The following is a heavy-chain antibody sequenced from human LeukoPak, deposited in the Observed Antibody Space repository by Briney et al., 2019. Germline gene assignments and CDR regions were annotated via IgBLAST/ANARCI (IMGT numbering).Heavy chain of an antibody. D-gene: IGHD3-22*01. CDR2: ISSDGSST. CDR1: GFTFRSYW. CDR3: ARDLDYDRSGSDY. J-gene: IGHJ4*02. Sequence: GGSLRLSCAASGFTFRSYWMHWVRQAPGKGLVWVSRISSDGSSTIHADSVKGRFTISRDNAKNTLYLQMNSLRDEDTAVYYCARDLDYDRSGSDYWGQGTLVTVSS. V-gene: IGHV3-74*01.